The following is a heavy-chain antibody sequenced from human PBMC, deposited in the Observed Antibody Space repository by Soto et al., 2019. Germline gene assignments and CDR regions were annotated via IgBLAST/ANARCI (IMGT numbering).Heavy chain of an antibody. CDR1: GFTFSSYA. J-gene: IGHJ6*02. V-gene: IGHV3-30-3*01. CDR2: ISYDGSNK. Sequence: QVQLVESGGGVVQPGRSLRLSCAASGFTFSSYAMHWVRQAPGKGLEWVAVISYDGSNKYYADSVKGRFTISRDNSKNXLXLXXNSLRAEDTTVYYCAREGCSGGSCYSPYYYYGMDVWGQGPTVTVSS. CDR3: AREGCSGGSCYSPYYYYGMDV. D-gene: IGHD2-15*01.